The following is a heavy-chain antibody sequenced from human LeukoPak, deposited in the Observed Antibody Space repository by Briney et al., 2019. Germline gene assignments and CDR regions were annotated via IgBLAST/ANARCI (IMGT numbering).Heavy chain of an antibody. J-gene: IGHJ4*02. CDR3: ARGLGQWLAKNDY. CDR2: IYYSGST. V-gene: IGHV4-59*12. CDR1: GGSITNYY. Sequence: SETLSLTCTVSGGSITNYYWSWIRQPPGKGLEWIGYIYYSGSTNYNPSLKSRVTISVDTSKNQFSLKLSSVTAADTPVYYCARGLGQWLAKNDYWGQGTLVTVSS. D-gene: IGHD6-19*01.